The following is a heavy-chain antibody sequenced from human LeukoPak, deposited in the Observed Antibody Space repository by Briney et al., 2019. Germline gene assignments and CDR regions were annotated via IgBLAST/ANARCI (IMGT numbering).Heavy chain of an antibody. CDR1: GFTFSDYY. Sequence: GGSLRLSCAASGFTFSDYYMSWIRQAPGEGLEWVSYISSSGSTIDYADSVKGRFTISRDNAKNSLYLQMNSLRAEDTAVYYCARTSSGHYYPESWGQGTLVVVSS. CDR2: ISSSGSTI. V-gene: IGHV3-11*04. D-gene: IGHD3-22*01. J-gene: IGHJ4*02. CDR3: ARTSSGHYYPES.